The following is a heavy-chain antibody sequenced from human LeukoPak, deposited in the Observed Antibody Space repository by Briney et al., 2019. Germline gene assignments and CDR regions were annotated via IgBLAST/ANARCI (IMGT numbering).Heavy chain of an antibody. CDR3: ARGILDEYGRPYDAFDI. CDR1: GYTFTNYY. V-gene: IGHV1-46*01. CDR2: INPSGGST. D-gene: IGHD6-6*01. J-gene: IGHJ3*02. Sequence: ASVKVSCKASGYTFTNYYMHWVRQAPGQGLEWMGIINPSGGSTTYAQKFQGRLTMTRDTSTSTVYMELSSLRSEDTAVYYCARGILDEYGRPYDAFDIWGQGTEFTVSS.